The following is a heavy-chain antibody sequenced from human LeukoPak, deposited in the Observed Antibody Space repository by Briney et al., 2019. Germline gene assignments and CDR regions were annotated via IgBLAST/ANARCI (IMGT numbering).Heavy chain of an antibody. CDR2: IYHSGST. Sequence: PSETLSLTCTVSGYSLSSGYYWGWIRQPPGKGLEWIGSIYHSGSTYYSPSLKSRVTISLDTSRNQFSLKLNSVTAADTAVYYCAKSNGYGLVDIWGQGTMVTVSS. V-gene: IGHV4-38-2*02. D-gene: IGHD3-10*01. CDR1: GYSLSSGYY. CDR3: AKSNGYGLVDI. J-gene: IGHJ3*02.